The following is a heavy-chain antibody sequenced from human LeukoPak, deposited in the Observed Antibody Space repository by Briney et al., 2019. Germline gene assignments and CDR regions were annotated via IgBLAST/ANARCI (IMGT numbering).Heavy chain of an antibody. V-gene: IGHV4-61*01. Sequence: PSETLSLTCTVSGGSISSGSYYWSWIRQPPGKGLEWIGYIYYSGSTNYNPSLKSRVTISVDTSKNQFSLKLSSVTAADTAVYYCARLYHENSSGSYYVYYYGMDVWGQGTTVTVSS. CDR2: IYYSGST. CDR1: GGSISSGSYY. CDR3: ARLYHENSSGSYYVYYYGMDV. J-gene: IGHJ6*02. D-gene: IGHD1-26*01.